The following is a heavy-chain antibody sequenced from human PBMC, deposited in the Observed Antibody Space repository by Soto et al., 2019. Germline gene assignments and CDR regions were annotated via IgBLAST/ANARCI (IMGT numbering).Heavy chain of an antibody. D-gene: IGHD2-2*01. V-gene: IGHV3-23*01. CDR2: FSGSGGST. Sequence: GGSLRLSCAASGFTFSSYAVSWVRQAPGKGLEWVSAFSGSGGSTYYADSVKGRFTISRDNSKNTLYLQMNSLRAEDTAVYYFAKDSPGYCSCTSCYGFDYWGQGTLVTVSS. CDR1: GFTFSSYA. J-gene: IGHJ4*02. CDR3: AKDSPGYCSCTSCYGFDY.